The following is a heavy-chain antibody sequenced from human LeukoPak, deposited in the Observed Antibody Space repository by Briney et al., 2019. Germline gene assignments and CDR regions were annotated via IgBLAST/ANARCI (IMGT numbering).Heavy chain of an antibody. Sequence: SETLSLTCAVYGGSFSGYYWSWIRQPPGKGLEWIGEINHSGSTNYNPSLKSRVTISVDTSKNQFSLKLSSVTAADTAVYYCARRSSLYGAGRHFDYWGQGTLVTVSS. CDR3: ARRSSLYGAGRHFDY. D-gene: IGHD4-17*01. V-gene: IGHV4-34*01. CDR2: INHSGST. CDR1: GGSFSGYY. J-gene: IGHJ4*02.